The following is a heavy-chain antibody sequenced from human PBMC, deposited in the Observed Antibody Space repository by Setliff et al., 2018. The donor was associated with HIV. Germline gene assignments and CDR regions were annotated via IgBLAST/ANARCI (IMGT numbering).Heavy chain of an antibody. Sequence: PSETLSLPCTVSGYSISSGYYWGWIRQPPGKGLEWIGSIYHSGSTYYNPSLKSRVTISVDTSKNQFSLKLSSVTAADTAVYYCARGGCSSTSCYNYYYYGMDVWGQGTTVTVSS. V-gene: IGHV4-38-2*02. CDR1: GYSISSGYY. D-gene: IGHD2-2*01. CDR2: IYHSGST. J-gene: IGHJ6*02. CDR3: ARGGCSSTSCYNYYYYGMDV.